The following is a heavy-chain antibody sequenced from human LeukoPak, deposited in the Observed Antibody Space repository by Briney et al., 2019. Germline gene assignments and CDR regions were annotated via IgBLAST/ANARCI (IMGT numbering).Heavy chain of an antibody. CDR2: IYTSGST. V-gene: IGHV4-4*07. CDR3: ARDIVVVPAAIRGISWFDP. J-gene: IGHJ5*02. D-gene: IGHD2-2*02. Sequence: PSETLSLTCTVSGGSISSYYWSWIRQPPGKGLEWIGRIYTSGSTNYNPSLKSRVTMSVDTSKNQFSLKLSSATAADTAVYYCARDIVVVPAAIRGISWFDPWGQGTLVTVSS. CDR1: GGSISSYY.